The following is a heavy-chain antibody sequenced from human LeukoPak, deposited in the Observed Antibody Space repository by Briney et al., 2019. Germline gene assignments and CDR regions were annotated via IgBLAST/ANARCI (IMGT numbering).Heavy chain of an antibody. J-gene: IGHJ4*02. Sequence: GSLRLSCAASGFTFSSYAMHWVRQAPGKGLEWVAVISYDGSNKYYADSVKGRFTISRDNSKNTLYLQMNSLRAEDTAVYYCAKDPDGDSPLDYWGQGTLVTVSS. V-gene: IGHV3-30-3*01. CDR2: ISYDGSNK. D-gene: IGHD4-17*01. CDR1: GFTFSSYA. CDR3: AKDPDGDSPLDY.